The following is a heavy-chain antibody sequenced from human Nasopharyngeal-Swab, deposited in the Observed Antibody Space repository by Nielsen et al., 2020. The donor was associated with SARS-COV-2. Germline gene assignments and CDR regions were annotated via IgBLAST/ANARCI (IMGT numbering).Heavy chain of an antibody. CDR2: TLYRSKWYN. V-gene: IGHV6-1*01. Sequence: SQILSLTRSIFGDRVSSHSARCNLLTQPPSRCLVRPGGTLYRSKWYNVYAESVKSRIAVNPDTSKNQFSLQLNSVTPEDTAVYYCARGRDFSFDSWGQGTLVTASS. CDR3: ARGRDFSFDS. J-gene: IGHJ4*02. CDR1: GDRVSSHSAR. D-gene: IGHD3-3*01.